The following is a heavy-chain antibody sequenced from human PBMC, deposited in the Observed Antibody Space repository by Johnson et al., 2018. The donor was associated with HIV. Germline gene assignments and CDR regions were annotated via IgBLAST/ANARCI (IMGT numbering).Heavy chain of an antibody. J-gene: IGHJ3*02. D-gene: IGHD4-17*01. Sequence: VLLVESGGGLVKPGGSLRLSCAASGFTFSNAWMSWVRQAPGKGLEWVGRIKSKTDGGTTDYAAPVKGRFTISRDDSKNTLYLQMNSLKTEDTAVYYCAREGTVSYGGAFDIWGQGTMVTVSS. V-gene: IGHV3-15*01. CDR2: IKSKTDGGTT. CDR1: GFTFSNAW. CDR3: AREGTVSYGGAFDI.